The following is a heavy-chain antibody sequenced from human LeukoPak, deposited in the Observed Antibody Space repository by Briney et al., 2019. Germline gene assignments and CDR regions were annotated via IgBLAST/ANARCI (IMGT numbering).Heavy chain of an antibody. D-gene: IGHD1-1*01. V-gene: IGHV3-74*01. J-gene: IGHJ4*02. CDR2: INSDGSGT. CDR3: ATDEAATGRLDY. Sequence: GGSLRLSCAASGFNFRNYWMHWVRQAPGKGLVWVSRINSDGSGTSYADSVKGRFTISRDNAENTLYLQINSLRAEDTAVYCCATDEAATGRLDYWGQGTLVTDSS. CDR1: GFNFRNYW.